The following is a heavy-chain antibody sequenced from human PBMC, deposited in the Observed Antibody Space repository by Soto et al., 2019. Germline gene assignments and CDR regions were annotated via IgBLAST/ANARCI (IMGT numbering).Heavy chain of an antibody. J-gene: IGHJ4*02. V-gene: IGHV4-59*01. CDR2: IYYSGST. Sequence: SDTLSLTCTVSGGSISSYYWSWIRQPPGKGLEWIGYIYYSGSTNYNPSLKSRVTISVDTSKNQFSLKLSSVTAAVTAVYYCARAGSSWSFDYWGQGTLVTVYS. D-gene: IGHD6-13*01. CDR1: GGSISSYY. CDR3: ARAGSSWSFDY.